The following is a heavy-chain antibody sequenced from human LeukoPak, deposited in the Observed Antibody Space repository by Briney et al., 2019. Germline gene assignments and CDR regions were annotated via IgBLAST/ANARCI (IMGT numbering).Heavy chain of an antibody. Sequence: GGSLRLSCAASGFTFSSYAMHWVRQAPGKGLEYVSAISSNGGSTYYANSVKGRFTISRDNSKNTLHLQMGSLRAEDMAVYYCAREGYYYDSSGYYYPIFDYWGQGTLVTVSS. V-gene: IGHV3-64*01. D-gene: IGHD3-22*01. CDR2: ISSNGGST. J-gene: IGHJ4*02. CDR3: AREGYYYDSSGYYYPIFDY. CDR1: GFTFSSYA.